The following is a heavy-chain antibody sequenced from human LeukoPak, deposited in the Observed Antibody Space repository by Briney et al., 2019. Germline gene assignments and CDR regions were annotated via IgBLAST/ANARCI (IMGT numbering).Heavy chain of an antibody. D-gene: IGHD2-8*01. CDR2: ISYDGSNK. Sequence: PGGSLRLSCAASGFTFSSYGMHWVRQAPGKGLEWVSVISYDGSNKYYADSVKGRFTISRDNSKNTLYLQMNSLRAEDTAVYYCAKGGGDCTNGVCFFDYCGQGTLVSVSS. CDR1: GFTFSSYG. J-gene: IGHJ4*02. V-gene: IGHV3-30*18. CDR3: AKGGGDCTNGVCFFDY.